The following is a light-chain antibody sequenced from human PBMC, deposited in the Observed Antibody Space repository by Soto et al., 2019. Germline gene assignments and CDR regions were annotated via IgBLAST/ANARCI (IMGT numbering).Light chain of an antibody. V-gene: IGKV1-5*01. J-gene: IGKJ1*01. Sequence: ETVTITCRASQSFSTWLAWYQQKPGKAPNLLIYDASSFESGVPSRFSGSGSGTEFTLTISSLQPDDFATYYCQQYNSYSGTFGQGTKVDI. CDR2: DAS. CDR3: QQYNSYSGT. CDR1: QSFSTW.